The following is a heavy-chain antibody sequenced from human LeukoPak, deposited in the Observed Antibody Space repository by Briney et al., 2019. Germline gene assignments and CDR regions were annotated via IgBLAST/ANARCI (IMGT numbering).Heavy chain of an antibody. CDR2: IIPIFGIA. V-gene: IGHV1-69*04. Sequence: AASVKVSCKASGGTFSSYAISWVRQAPGQGLEWMGRIIPIFGIANYAQKFQGRVTITADKSTSTAYMELSSLRSEDTAVYYCERDQEMAQGGYWGQGTLVTVSS. D-gene: IGHD5-24*01. CDR3: ERDQEMAQGGY. CDR1: GGTFSSYA. J-gene: IGHJ4*02.